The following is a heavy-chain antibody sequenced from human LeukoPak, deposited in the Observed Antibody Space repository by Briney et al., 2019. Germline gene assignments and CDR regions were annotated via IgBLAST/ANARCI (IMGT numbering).Heavy chain of an antibody. J-gene: IGHJ6*02. D-gene: IGHD2-15*01. CDR3: ARRSHCTGGSCYPV. V-gene: IGHV4-34*01. Sequence: SETLSLTCAVYGGSFSGYYWSWIRQPPGKGLEWIGEVNHSGSTNYNPSLKSRVTISVDTSKNQFSLRLSSVTAADTAVYHCARRSHCTGGSCYPVWGQGTTVTVCS. CDR1: GGSFSGYY. CDR2: VNHSGST.